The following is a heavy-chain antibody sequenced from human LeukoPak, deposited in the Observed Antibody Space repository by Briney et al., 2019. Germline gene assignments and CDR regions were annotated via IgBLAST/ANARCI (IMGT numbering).Heavy chain of an antibody. CDR3: AKVYSSSSRDSFDV. Sequence: PSETLSPTCAVYGGSFSGYYWSWIRQPPGKGLEWIGEINHSGSTNYNPSLKSRVTISVDTSKNQFSLKLSSVTAADTAVYYCAKVYSSSSRDSFDVWGQGTMVTVSS. CDR2: INHSGST. J-gene: IGHJ3*01. D-gene: IGHD6-6*01. V-gene: IGHV4-34*01. CDR1: GGSFSGYY.